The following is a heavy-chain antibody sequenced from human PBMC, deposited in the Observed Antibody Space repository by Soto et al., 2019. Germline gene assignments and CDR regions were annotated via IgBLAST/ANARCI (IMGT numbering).Heavy chain of an antibody. CDR2: INQSGST. D-gene: IGHD6-19*01. CDR3: ARVSQWLVLDWFDP. V-gene: IGHV4-34*01. Sequence: PSETLSLTCAVYGGSFNGYYWSWIRQPPGKGLEWIGEINQSGSTNYNPSLKSRVTISVDTSKNQFSLKLSSVTAADTAVYYCARVSQWLVLDWFDPWGQGTLVTVSS. J-gene: IGHJ5*02. CDR1: GGSFNGYY.